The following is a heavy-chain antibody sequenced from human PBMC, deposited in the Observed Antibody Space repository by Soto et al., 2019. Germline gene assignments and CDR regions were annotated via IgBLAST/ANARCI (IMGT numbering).Heavy chain of an antibody. D-gene: IGHD1-26*01. CDR2: INHLETT. CDR1: GASITYGGYS. J-gene: IGHJ4*02. CDR3: ARGGGSDSFDY. V-gene: IGHV4-30-2*01. Sequence: SETLSLTCTVSGASITYGGYSWSWIRQTPGKGLEWIGYINHLETTFYNPSFESRLSLSIDRAKNQCSLNLNSMSAADRAVPFCARGGGSDSFDYWGQGILVTVSS.